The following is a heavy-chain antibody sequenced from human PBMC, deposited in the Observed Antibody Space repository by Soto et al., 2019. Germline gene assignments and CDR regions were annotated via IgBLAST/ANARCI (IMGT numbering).Heavy chain of an antibody. CDR2: ISTYNGNT. CDR1: GYTLTSYG. D-gene: IGHD6-13*01. V-gene: IGHV1-18*01. CDR3: AREGSSPFTDYFYYCMDV. J-gene: IGHJ6*02. Sequence: ASVKVSCKGSGYTLTSYGISWVRQAPGQGLEWMGWISTYNGNTNYAQRLQGRVTMTTDTSTYTAYMELRSLRSDDTAVYYCAREGSSPFTDYFYYCMDVWGQGTTVTVSS.